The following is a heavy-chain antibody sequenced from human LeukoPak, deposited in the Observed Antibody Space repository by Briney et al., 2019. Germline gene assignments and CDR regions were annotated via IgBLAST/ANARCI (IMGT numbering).Heavy chain of an antibody. CDR1: GFTFSSYS. CDR2: ISSSSSYI. V-gene: IGHV3-21*04. J-gene: IGHJ4*02. CDR3: ARGYGVQYYFDY. Sequence: PGGSLRLSCAASGFTFSSYSMNWVRQAPGKGLEWVSSISSSSSYIYYADSVKGRFTISRDNAKNTLYLQMNSLRAEDTAVYYCARGYGVQYYFDYWGQGTLVTVSS. D-gene: IGHD4-17*01.